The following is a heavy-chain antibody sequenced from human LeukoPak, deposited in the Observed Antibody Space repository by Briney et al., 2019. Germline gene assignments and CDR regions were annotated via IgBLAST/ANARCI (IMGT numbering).Heavy chain of an antibody. CDR1: GYTFIDYY. CDR3: ARGRSFGELGVY. CDR2: INPNSDVT. J-gene: IGHJ4*02. V-gene: IGHV1-2*02. D-gene: IGHD3-10*01. Sequence: ASVKVSCTASGYTFIDYYINWGRQAPGQGLEWMGSINPNSDVTNSAQNFQVRVTLTRDTFIRTAYMELSRLTSDDTAVYYCARGRSFGELGVYWGQGTLLTVSS.